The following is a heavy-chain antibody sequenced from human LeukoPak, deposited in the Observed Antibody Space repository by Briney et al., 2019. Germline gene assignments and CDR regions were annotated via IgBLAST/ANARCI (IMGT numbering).Heavy chain of an antibody. CDR2: IYYSGST. Sequence: SETLSLTCTVSGGSISSYYWSWIRQPPGKGLEWIGYIYYSGSTNYNPSLKSRVTISVDTSKNQFSLKLSSVTAADTAVYYCAAAGMAAIYYYGMDVWGQGTTVTVSS. CDR1: GGSISSYY. CDR3: AAAGMAAIYYYGMDV. D-gene: IGHD5-24*01. J-gene: IGHJ6*02. V-gene: IGHV4-59*08.